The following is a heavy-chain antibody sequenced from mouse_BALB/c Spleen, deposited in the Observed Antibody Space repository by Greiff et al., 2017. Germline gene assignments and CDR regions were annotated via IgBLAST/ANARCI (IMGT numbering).Heavy chain of an antibody. CDR3: ARSTSTATAMDY. CDR2: ISTYYGDA. Sequence: VQLQQSGAELVRPGVSVKISCKGSGYTFTDYAMHWVKQSHAKSLEWIGVISTYYGDASYNQKFKGKVTMTVDKSSSTAYMELARLTSEDSAIYYCARSTSTATAMDYWGQGTSVTVSS. D-gene: IGHD1-2*01. J-gene: IGHJ4*01. CDR1: GYTFTDYA. V-gene: IGHV1S137*01.